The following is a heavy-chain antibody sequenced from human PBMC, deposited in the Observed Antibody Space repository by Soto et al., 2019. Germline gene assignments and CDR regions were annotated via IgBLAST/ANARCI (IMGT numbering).Heavy chain of an antibody. CDR1: GGSISSSSYY. J-gene: IGHJ4*02. V-gene: IGHV4-39*01. CDR3: ARLGGGSGGYDYLLFDY. CDR2: IYYSGST. D-gene: IGHD5-12*01. Sequence: SETLSLTCTVSGGSISSSSYYWGWIRQPPGKGLEWIGSIYYSGSTYYNPSLKSRVTISVDTSKNQFSLKLSSVTAADTAVYYCARLGGGSGGYDYLLFDYWGQGTLVTVSS.